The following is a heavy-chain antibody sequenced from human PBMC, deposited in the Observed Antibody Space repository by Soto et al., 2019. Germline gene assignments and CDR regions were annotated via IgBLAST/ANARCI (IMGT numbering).Heavy chain of an antibody. CDR1: GFAFDIYA. D-gene: IGHD6-19*01. V-gene: IGHV3-23*01. Sequence: GGSLRLSCAASGFAFDIYAMGWVRQAPGKGLEWIAAINHNGGSTSYADSVKGRFTIFRDNSANTVFLQMNSLRAEDTAIYYCARGPPRLGFDYWGQGTLVTVSS. J-gene: IGHJ4*02. CDR3: ARGPPRLGFDY. CDR2: INHNGGST.